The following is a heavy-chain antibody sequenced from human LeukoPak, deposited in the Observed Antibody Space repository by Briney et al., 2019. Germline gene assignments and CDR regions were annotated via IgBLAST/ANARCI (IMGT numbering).Heavy chain of an antibody. CDR3: ARVSPDSSAYVDS. D-gene: IGHD3-22*01. CDR2: ISYSGSP. J-gene: IGHJ4*02. Sequence: PSETPSLTCTVSGDSIRDYHCNWIRQSPGKGLEWIGNISYSGSPKYNPSLKSRVTLSVDTSKNQFSLKLTSATAADTAVYYCARVSPDSSAYVDSWGQGTLVTVSS. V-gene: IGHV4-59*01. CDR1: GDSIRDYH.